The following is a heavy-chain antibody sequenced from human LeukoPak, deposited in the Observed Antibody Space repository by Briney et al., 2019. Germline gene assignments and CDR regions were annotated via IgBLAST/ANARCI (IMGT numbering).Heavy chain of an antibody. D-gene: IGHD5-18*01. V-gene: IGHV3-20*01. CDR2: INWNGGST. CDR3: ARDRSYGSFDY. Sequence: GGSLRLSCAASGFTFDDHGMNWVRHAPGKGLEWVSGINWNGGSTFYADSVKGRFTISRDNARNALYLQMNSLTAEDTALYHCARDRSYGSFDYWGQGTLVTVSS. CDR1: GFTFDDHG. J-gene: IGHJ4*02.